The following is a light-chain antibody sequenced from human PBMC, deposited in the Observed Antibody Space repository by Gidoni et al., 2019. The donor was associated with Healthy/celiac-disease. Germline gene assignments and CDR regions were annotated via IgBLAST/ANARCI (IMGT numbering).Light chain of an antibody. J-gene: IGKJ1*01. CDR3: QQSYSTPRT. CDR1: QSIISY. Sequence: IQMTQPPSSLSASVGDRVTLTCRASQSIISYLHWYQQKPGKAPKLLIYAASSLQSGVPSRFSGSGSGTDFTLTISSLQPEDFATYYCQQSYSTPRTFGQGTKVEIK. CDR2: AAS. V-gene: IGKV1-39*01.